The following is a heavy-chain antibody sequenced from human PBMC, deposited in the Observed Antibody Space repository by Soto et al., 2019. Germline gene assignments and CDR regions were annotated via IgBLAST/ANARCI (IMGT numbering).Heavy chain of an antibody. J-gene: IGHJ4*02. CDR2: ISGDGYKK. Sequence: QVHLVESGGGVVQPGRSLRLSCAASGFTFSDYGMHWVRQAPGKGLEWLAVISGDGYKKFYADSVKGRFTISRDNSQNTLHVEMNGLRPEDTALYSCARGGFDCSGVGCSLDWGQGTLVTVSS. CDR1: GFTFSDYG. V-gene: IGHV3-30*03. CDR3: ARGGFDCSGVGCSLD. D-gene: IGHD2-15*01.